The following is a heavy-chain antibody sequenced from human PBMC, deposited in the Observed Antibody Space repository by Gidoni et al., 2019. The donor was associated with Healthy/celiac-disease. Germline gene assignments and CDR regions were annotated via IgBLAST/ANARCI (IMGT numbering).Heavy chain of an antibody. D-gene: IGHD3-10*01. CDR3: ARAFTLRMVRGVTYYYGMDV. CDR2: IIPIFGTA. CDR1: GGTFSSYA. V-gene: IGHV1-69*01. J-gene: IGHJ6*02. Sequence: QVQLVQSGAEVKKPGSSVKVSCKASGGTFSSYAISWVRQAPGQGLEWMGGIIPIFGTANYAQKFQGRVTITADESTSTAYMELSSLRSEDTAVYYCARAFTLRMVRGVTYYYGMDVWGQGTTVTVSS.